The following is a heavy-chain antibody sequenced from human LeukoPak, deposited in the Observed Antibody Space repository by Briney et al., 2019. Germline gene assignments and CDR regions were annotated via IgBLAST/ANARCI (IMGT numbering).Heavy chain of an antibody. Sequence: PGGSLRLSCAASGFTFSDYSMSWVRQAPGKGLEWISYISSSSNSIYYSDSVKGRFTIARDNAKNSLYLQRNSLRAEDTAVYSCLRYNYGYYFDYWGQGTLVPVSS. V-gene: IGHV3-48*01. CDR3: LRYNYGYYFDY. CDR2: ISSSSNSI. J-gene: IGHJ4*02. CDR1: GFTFSDYS. D-gene: IGHD5-18*01.